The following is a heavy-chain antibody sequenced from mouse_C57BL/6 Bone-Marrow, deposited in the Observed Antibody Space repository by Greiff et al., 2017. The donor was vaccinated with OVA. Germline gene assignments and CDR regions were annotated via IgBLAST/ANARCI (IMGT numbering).Heavy chain of an antibody. J-gene: IGHJ1*03. CDR3: AIITTVVEGYFDV. V-gene: IGHV1-78*01. CDR1: GYTFTDHT. Sequence: VQLQQSDAELVKPGASVKISCKVSGYTFTDHTIHWMKQRPEQGLEWIGYIYPRDGSTKYNEKFKGKATLTADKSSSTAYMQLNSLTSEDSAVDFCAIITTVVEGYFDVWGTGTTVTVSS. D-gene: IGHD1-1*01. CDR2: IYPRDGST.